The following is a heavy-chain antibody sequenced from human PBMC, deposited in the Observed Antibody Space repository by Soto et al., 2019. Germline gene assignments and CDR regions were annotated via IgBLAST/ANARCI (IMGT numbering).Heavy chain of an antibody. CDR1: GGTFSIYA. CDR3: ARDLVRREYYYDSSGYYYGESDY. Sequence: SVKVSCKASGGTFSIYAISCVLQSPLQWLDWMGGIIPIFGTANYAQKFQGRVTITADESTSTAYMELSSLRSEDTAVYYCARDLVRREYYYDSSGYYYGESDYWGQGTLVTVSS. CDR2: IIPIFGTA. J-gene: IGHJ4*02. D-gene: IGHD3-22*01. V-gene: IGHV1-69*13.